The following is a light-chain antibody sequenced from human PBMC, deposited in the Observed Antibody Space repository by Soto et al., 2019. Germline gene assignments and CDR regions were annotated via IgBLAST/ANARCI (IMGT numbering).Light chain of an antibody. Sequence: DIQMTQSPSTLSASVGDRVTITCRASQSISDSLAWYQQKPGEAPKLLIYRASSLETEVPSRFSGRGSGTDFTPTISSLQPDDFATYYCQQHYNYPTFGQGTKVDIK. CDR3: QQHYNYPT. J-gene: IGKJ1*01. CDR2: RAS. CDR1: QSISDS. V-gene: IGKV1-5*03.